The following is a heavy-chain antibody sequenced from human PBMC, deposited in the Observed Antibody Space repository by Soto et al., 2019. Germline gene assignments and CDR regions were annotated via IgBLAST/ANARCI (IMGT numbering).Heavy chain of an antibody. Sequence: QVQLQESGPGLVKPSQTLSLTCTVAGGSISSGGYYWSWIRQHPVKGLEWIGYIYYSGSTYYNPSLKSRVTISVDTSKNQFSLKLSSVTAADTAVYYCARVSWVLRGVNWFDPWGQGTLVTVSS. D-gene: IGHD3-10*01. CDR2: IYYSGST. CDR3: ARVSWVLRGVNWFDP. CDR1: GGSISSGGYY. V-gene: IGHV4-31*03. J-gene: IGHJ5*02.